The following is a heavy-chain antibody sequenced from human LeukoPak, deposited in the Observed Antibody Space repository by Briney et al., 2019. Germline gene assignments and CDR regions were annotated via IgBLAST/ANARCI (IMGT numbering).Heavy chain of an antibody. Sequence: PSETLSLTCAVYGGSFSGYCWTWIRQPPGKGLEWIGEINHSGSSNYSPSLKSRVTISVDTSKNQFSLKLSSVTAADTAVYYCARRNPSSGWPFDYWGQGTLVTVSS. CDR1: GGSFSGYC. J-gene: IGHJ4*02. CDR3: ARRNPSSGWPFDY. V-gene: IGHV4-34*01. D-gene: IGHD6-19*01. CDR2: INHSGSS.